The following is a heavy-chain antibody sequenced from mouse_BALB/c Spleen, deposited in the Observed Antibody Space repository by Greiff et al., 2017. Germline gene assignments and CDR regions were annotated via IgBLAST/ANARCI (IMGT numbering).Heavy chain of an antibody. CDR1: GYTFSSYW. CDR3: ARGPIHDGYPAWFAY. Sequence: QVQLQQSGAELMKPGASVKISCKATGYTFSSYWIEWVKQRPGHGLEWIGEILPGSGSTNYNEKFKGKATFTADTSSNTAYMQLSSLTSEDSAVYYCARGPIHDGYPAWFAYWGQGTLVTVSA. CDR2: ILPGSGST. D-gene: IGHD2-3*01. J-gene: IGHJ3*01. V-gene: IGHV1-9*01.